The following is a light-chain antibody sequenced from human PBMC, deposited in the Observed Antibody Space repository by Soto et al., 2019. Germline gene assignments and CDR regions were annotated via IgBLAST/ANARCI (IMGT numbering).Light chain of an antibody. CDR2: KND. CDR3: ATWDASLSGWV. J-gene: IGLJ3*02. Sequence: QSVVSQPPSASGTPGQRVTISCSGSSSNIGRNYVYWYQQFPGTAPKLLIFKNDQRPSGVPDRFSGSKSGTSASLAISGLRSEEEADYYCATWDASLSGWVFGGGTKLTVL. V-gene: IGLV1-47*01. CDR1: SSNIGRNY.